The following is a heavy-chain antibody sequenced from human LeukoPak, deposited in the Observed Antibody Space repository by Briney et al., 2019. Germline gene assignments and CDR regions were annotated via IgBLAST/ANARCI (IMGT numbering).Heavy chain of an antibody. CDR1: GGSISSGCPD. Sequence: SHTLSLTWTVSGGSISSGCPDWSWLRQPPGKGLEWFGYIYQSGSTYYNPYLKSRVTISVDTSKNQFSLKLSSVTAADTAVYYCARHGGTRVTLVEVYYFDYWGQGTLVTVSS. D-gene: IGHD4-11*01. V-gene: IGHV4-30-2*03. CDR2: IYQSGST. CDR3: ARHGGTRVTLVEVYYFDY. J-gene: IGHJ4*02.